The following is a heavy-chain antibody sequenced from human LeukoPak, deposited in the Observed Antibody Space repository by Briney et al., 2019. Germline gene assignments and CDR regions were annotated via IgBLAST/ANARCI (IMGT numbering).Heavy chain of an antibody. CDR1: GFTFSSYS. Sequence: GGSLRLSCAASGFTFSSYSMNWVRQAPGKGLEWVSSISSSSSYIYYADSVKGRFTISRDNAKNSLYLQMNSLRAEDTAVYYCAMEMTTVTTLDIWGQGTMVTVSS. D-gene: IGHD4-17*01. V-gene: IGHV3-21*01. CDR2: ISSSSSYI. CDR3: AMEMTTVTTLDI. J-gene: IGHJ3*02.